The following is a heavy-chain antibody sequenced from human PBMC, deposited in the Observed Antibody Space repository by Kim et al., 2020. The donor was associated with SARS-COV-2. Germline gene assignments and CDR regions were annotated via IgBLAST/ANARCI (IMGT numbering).Heavy chain of an antibody. J-gene: IGHJ4*02. CDR2: ISSSSSYI. D-gene: IGHD5-12*01. Sequence: GSLRLSCAASGFTFSSYSMNWVRQAPGKGLEWVSSISSSSSYIYYADSVKGRFTISRDNAKNLLYLQMNSLRAEDTAVYYCARGRDGYNCPDYWGQGTLVTVSS. V-gene: IGHV3-21*01. CDR1: GFTFSSYS. CDR3: ARGRDGYNCPDY.